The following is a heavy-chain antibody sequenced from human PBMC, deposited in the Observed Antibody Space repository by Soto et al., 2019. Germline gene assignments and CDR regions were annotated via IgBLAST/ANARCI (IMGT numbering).Heavy chain of an antibody. Sequence: GASVKVSCKASGYTFTSYDINWVRQATGQGLEWMGWMNPNSGNTGYAQKFQGRVTMTRNTSISTAYMELSSLRSEDTAVYYCARTYYDFWSGPVYYMDVWGKGTTVTVSS. CDR2: MNPNSGNT. J-gene: IGHJ6*03. CDR3: ARTYYDFWSGPVYYMDV. D-gene: IGHD3-3*01. CDR1: GYTFTSYD. V-gene: IGHV1-8*01.